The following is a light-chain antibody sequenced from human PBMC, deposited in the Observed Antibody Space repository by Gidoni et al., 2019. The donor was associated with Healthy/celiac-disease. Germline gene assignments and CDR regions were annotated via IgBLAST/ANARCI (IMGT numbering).Light chain of an antibody. CDR3: QVWDNTNNQGGV. Sequence: SYVLTQPPSVSVAPGKTATITCGGNNIGVKSVHWYQQKPGQAPLMVMYYDRDRPACIPERFSGSNSGNTATLTISRVDAGDEADFYCQVWDNTNNQGGVCGGGTKLTVL. CDR1: NIGVKS. CDR2: YDR. J-gene: IGLJ2*01. V-gene: IGLV3-21*01.